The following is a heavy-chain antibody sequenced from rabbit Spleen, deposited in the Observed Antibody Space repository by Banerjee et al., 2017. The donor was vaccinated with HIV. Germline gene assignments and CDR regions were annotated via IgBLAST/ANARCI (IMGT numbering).Heavy chain of an antibody. V-gene: IGHV1S40*01. Sequence: LVEYGGDLVQPGASLTLTCTASGFDFSNYNFMCWVRQAPGKGPEWIACIDSGSRDFTYYASWAKGRFTISKTSSTTVTLQMTRLTAADTATYFCARDSGTSFSSYGMALWGQGTLVTVS. J-gene: IGHJ6*01. CDR3: ARDSGTSFSSYGMAL. CDR2: IDSGSRDFT. CDR1: GFDFSNYNF. D-gene: IGHD8-1*01.